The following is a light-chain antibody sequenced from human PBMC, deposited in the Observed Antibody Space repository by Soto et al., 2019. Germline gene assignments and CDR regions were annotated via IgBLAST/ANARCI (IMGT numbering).Light chain of an antibody. V-gene: IGLV1-36*01. CDR2: YDN. CDR1: SSNIGNNA. Sequence: QSVLTQPPSVSDAPRQRVTISCSGSSSNIGNNAVIWYHQLPGKAPKLLIYYDNLLPSGVSDRFSGSKSGTSASLAISGLQSEYEADYYCASWDDTLNGWVFGGGTKVTVL. J-gene: IGLJ3*02. CDR3: ASWDDTLNGWV.